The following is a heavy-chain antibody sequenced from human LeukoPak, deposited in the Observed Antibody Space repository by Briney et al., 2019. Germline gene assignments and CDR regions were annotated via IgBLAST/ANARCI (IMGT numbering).Heavy chain of an antibody. V-gene: IGHV4-34*01. CDR3: ARGGYGGYADNWFDP. Sequence: SETLSLTCAVYGGSFSGYYWSWIRQPPGKGLEWIGEISHSGSTNYNPSLKSRVTISVDTSKNQFSLRLSSVTAADTAVYYCARGGYGGYADNWFDPWGQGTLVTVSS. D-gene: IGHD5-12*01. J-gene: IGHJ5*02. CDR1: GGSFSGYY. CDR2: ISHSGST.